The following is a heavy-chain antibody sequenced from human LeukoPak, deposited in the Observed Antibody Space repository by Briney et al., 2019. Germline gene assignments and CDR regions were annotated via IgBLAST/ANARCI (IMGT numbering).Heavy chain of an antibody. CDR3: ARDVGATGWHTFDY. D-gene: IGHD3-9*01. V-gene: IGHV6-1*01. CDR2: TYYRSKWYN. J-gene: IGHJ4*02. CDR1: GDSVASNNGA. Sequence: SQTLSLTCAISGDSVASNNGAWNWIRQSPSRGLEWLGRTYYRSKWYNDYAGSFISRITISPDTSKNQFSLQLDSVTPEDTAVYYCARDVGATGWHTFDYWGQGTLVTVSS.